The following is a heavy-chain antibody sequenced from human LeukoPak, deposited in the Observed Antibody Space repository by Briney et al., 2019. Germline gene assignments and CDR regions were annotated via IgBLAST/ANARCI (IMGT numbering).Heavy chain of an antibody. V-gene: IGHV3-23*01. CDR3: AKRDSGSHYVDY. J-gene: IGHJ4*02. Sequence: GGSLRLSCAASGFTFSSYAMTWVRQAPGKGLEWVSAISGSGTSTYYADSVKGRFTIPRDNSKNTLYLQMNSLRAEDTAVYYCAKRDSGSHYVDYWGQGTLVTVSS. CDR2: ISGSGTST. D-gene: IGHD1-26*01. CDR1: GFTFSSYA.